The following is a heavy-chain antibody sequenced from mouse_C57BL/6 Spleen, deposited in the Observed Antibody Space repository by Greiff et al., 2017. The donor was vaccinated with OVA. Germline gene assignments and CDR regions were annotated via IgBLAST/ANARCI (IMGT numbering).Heavy chain of an antibody. Sequence: VQLKESGGGLVQPGGSLKLSCAASGFTFSDYYMYWVRQTPEKRLEWVAYISNGGGSTYYPDTVKGRFTISRDNAKNTLYLQMSRLKSEDTATYYCARRHYDYDGLDYWGQGTTLSVSS. CDR2: ISNGGGST. CDR1: GFTFSDYY. CDR3: ARRHYDYDGLDY. D-gene: IGHD2-4*01. J-gene: IGHJ2*01. V-gene: IGHV5-12*01.